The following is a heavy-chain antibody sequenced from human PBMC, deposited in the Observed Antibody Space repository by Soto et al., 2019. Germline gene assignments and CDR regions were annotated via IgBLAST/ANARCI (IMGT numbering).Heavy chain of an antibody. Sequence: QVQLVESGGGVVQPGRSLRLSCAASGFTFSSYGMHWVRQAPGKGLEWVAVIWYDGSNKYYADSVKGRFTISRDNSKNTLYLQMNSLRAEDTAVYYCARELTLYSSGWQCFDYWGQGTLVTVSS. J-gene: IGHJ4*02. CDR2: IWYDGSNK. V-gene: IGHV3-33*01. D-gene: IGHD6-19*01. CDR3: ARELTLYSSGWQCFDY. CDR1: GFTFSSYG.